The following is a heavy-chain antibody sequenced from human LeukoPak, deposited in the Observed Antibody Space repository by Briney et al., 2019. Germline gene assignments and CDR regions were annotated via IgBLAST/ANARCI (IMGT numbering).Heavy chain of an antibody. D-gene: IGHD2-2*02. V-gene: IGHV4-34*01. CDR1: GGSISSYY. CDR2: INHSGST. CDR3: ARAIDLFDI. Sequence: SETLSLTCTVSGGSISSYYWSWIRQPPGKGLEWIGEINHSGSTNYNPSLKSRVTISVDTSKNQFSLKLSSVTAADTAVYYCARAIDLFDIWGQGTMVTVSS. J-gene: IGHJ3*02.